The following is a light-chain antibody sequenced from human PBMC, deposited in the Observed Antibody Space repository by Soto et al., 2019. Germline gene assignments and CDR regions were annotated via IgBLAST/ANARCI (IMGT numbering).Light chain of an antibody. CDR1: QHIGSS. CDR2: GAS. Sequence: EIVMTQSPATLSVSPGDSVTLSCRASQHIGSSLAWYQQKSGQAPRILIYGASSRATGIPDRFSGSGSGTDFTLTVSRLEPEDFAVYYCQQYGSSITFGQGTRLEIK. CDR3: QQYGSSIT. V-gene: IGKV3-20*01. J-gene: IGKJ5*01.